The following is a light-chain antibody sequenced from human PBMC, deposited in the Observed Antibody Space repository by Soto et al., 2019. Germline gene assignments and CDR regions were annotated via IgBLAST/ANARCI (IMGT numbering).Light chain of an antibody. CDR2: GAS. V-gene: IGKV3D-15*01. Sequence: EIVMTQSPATLSVSPGERATLSCRASQSVSSNLAWYQQKPGQAPRHLIYGASNRATGIPARFSGSGSGTDFTLTISSLEPEDFAVYYCQQYGSSGTFGQGTKVDI. J-gene: IGKJ1*01. CDR3: QQYGSSGT. CDR1: QSVSSN.